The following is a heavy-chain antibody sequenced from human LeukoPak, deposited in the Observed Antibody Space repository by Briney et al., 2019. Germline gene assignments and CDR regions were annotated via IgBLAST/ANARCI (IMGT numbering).Heavy chain of an antibody. V-gene: IGHV4-59*08. Sequence: SETLSLTCSVSGGSISSYYWSWIRQPPGKGLEWIGYIYYSGSTNYNPSLKSRVTISVDTSKNQFSLKLSSVTAADTAVYYCARRGYYDGTKSYFDYWGQGTLVTVSS. D-gene: IGHD3-22*01. CDR3: ARRGYYDGTKSYFDY. CDR2: IYYSGST. J-gene: IGHJ4*02. CDR1: GGSISSYY.